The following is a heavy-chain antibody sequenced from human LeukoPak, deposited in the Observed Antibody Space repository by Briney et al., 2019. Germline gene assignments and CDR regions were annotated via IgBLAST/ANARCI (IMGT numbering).Heavy chain of an antibody. Sequence: ASVKVSCKASGYTSTSYYMHWVRQAPGQGLEWMGIINPSGGSTSYAQKFQGRVTMTRDTSTSTVYMELSSLRSEDTAVYYCARDPNDFWSGWGYFDYWGQGTLVTVSS. J-gene: IGHJ4*02. V-gene: IGHV1-46*01. CDR1: GYTSTSYY. CDR3: ARDPNDFWSGWGYFDY. D-gene: IGHD3-3*01. CDR2: INPSGGST.